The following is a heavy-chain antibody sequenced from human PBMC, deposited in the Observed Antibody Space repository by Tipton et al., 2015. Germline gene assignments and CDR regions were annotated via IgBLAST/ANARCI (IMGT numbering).Heavy chain of an antibody. CDR1: GFTFSSYV. D-gene: IGHD6-13*01. CDR3: ARANSSSWHNFDY. Sequence: SLRLSCAASGFTFSSYVMSWVRQAPGKGLEWVSAISGRGVSTYYADSVQGRFTISRDSSKNTVYLQMNSLRTDDTAVYYCARANSSSWHNFDYWGQGTLVTVSS. CDR2: ISGRGVST. J-gene: IGHJ4*02. V-gene: IGHV3-23*01.